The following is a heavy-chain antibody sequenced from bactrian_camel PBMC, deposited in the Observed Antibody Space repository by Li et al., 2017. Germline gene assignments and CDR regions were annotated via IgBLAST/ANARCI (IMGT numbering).Heavy chain of an antibody. CDR1: GFTFSSYD. CDR3: AASGNYQYTDYDYAY. V-gene: IGHV3S40*01. Sequence: VQLVESGGGLVQPGRSLRLSCAASGFTFSSYDMNWVRQAPGKGLEWVSRITSGGDRTYYADSVKGRFTISRDNAGNTLYLQMNSLKPEDTAVYYCAASGNYQYTDYDYAYWGQGTQVTVS. J-gene: IGHJ4*01. CDR2: ITSGGDRT. D-gene: IGHD2*01.